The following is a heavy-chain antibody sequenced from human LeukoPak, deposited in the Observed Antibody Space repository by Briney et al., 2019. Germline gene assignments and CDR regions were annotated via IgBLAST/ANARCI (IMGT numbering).Heavy chain of an antibody. CDR1: GFTFSSYG. Sequence: PGGSLRLSCAASGFTFSSYGMHWVRQAPGKGLEWVAFIQYDGSNKYYADSVKGRFTISRDNSKNTLYLQMNSLRAEDTAVYYCAKDKEVTWGQGTLVTVSS. D-gene: IGHD4-23*01. CDR2: IQYDGSNK. J-gene: IGHJ5*02. CDR3: AKDKEVT. V-gene: IGHV3-30*02.